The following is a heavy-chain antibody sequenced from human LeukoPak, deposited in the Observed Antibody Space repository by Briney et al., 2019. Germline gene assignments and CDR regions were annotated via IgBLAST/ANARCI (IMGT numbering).Heavy chain of an antibody. D-gene: IGHD6-19*01. V-gene: IGHV5-51*01. Sequence: GESLKISCKGSGYSFTSYWIGWVRQMPGKGLEWMGIIYPGDSDTRYSPSFQGQVTLSADKSISTAYLQWSSLKASDTAMYYCARQGQWLVSEIDCWGQGTLVTVSS. CDR2: IYPGDSDT. CDR3: ARQGQWLVSEIDC. CDR1: GYSFTSYW. J-gene: IGHJ4*02.